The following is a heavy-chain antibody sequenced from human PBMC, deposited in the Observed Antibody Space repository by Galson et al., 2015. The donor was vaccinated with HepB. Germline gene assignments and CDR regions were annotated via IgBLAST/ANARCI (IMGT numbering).Heavy chain of an antibody. J-gene: IGHJ4*02. V-gene: IGHV3-48*02. CDR3: AREGGLDY. D-gene: IGHD3-16*01. CDR1: GFSFSDYS. Sequence: SLRLSCAGSGFSFSDYSLSWVRQAPGKGPEWLSYISSGGGTIYYADSVKGRFTISRDNAKKSVYLQMNSLRDDDTAVYYCAREGGLDYWGQGTLVTVSS. CDR2: ISSGGGTI.